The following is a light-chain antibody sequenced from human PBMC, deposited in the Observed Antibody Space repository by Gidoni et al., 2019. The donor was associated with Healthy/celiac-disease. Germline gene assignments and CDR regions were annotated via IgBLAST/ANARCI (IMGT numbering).Light chain of an antibody. CDR2: AAS. V-gene: IGKV1-39*01. Sequence: IQMTQAPSSLSASVGDRVTITCRASQSISSYLNWYQQKPGKAPNLLIYAASSLQSGVPSRFSGSGSGTHFTLTISSLQPEDFAPYYCHQSYSTPRPFGQGTQVDIK. CDR3: HQSYSTPRP. J-gene: IGKJ1*01. CDR1: QSISSY.